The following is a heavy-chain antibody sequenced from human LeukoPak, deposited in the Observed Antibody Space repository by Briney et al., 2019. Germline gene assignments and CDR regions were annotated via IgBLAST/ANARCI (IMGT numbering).Heavy chain of an antibody. Sequence: PGGSLKLSCAASGFTLSDSAIHWVRQASGKGLEWVGLIDRPAKSYATAYGASVGGRFTISRDDSKNTAYLQMDSLKTEDTALYYCTRDRGTYNWLDPWGQGTLVTV. V-gene: IGHV3-73*01. J-gene: IGHJ5*02. CDR1: GFTLSDSA. CDR2: IDRPAKSYAT. D-gene: IGHD1-26*01. CDR3: TRDRGTYNWLDP.